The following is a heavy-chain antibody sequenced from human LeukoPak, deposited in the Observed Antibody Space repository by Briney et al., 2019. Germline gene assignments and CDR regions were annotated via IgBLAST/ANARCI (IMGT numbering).Heavy chain of an antibody. CDR2: IKQDGSER. CDR1: GFTFGSYW. V-gene: IGHV3-7*01. CDR3: ARGSSSWYRTTVTPSDY. J-gene: IGHJ4*02. D-gene: IGHD6-13*01. Sequence: TGGSLRLSCAASGFTFGSYWMSWVRQAPGKGLEWVANIKQDGSERYYVDSGKGRFTISRDNAKNSLYLQMNSLRAEDTAVYYCARGSSSWYRTTVTPSDYWGQGTLVTVSS.